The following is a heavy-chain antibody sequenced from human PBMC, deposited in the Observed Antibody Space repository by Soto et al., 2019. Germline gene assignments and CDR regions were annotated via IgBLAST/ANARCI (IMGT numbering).Heavy chain of an antibody. Sequence: GGSLRLSCAASGFTFSSYAMSWVRQAPGKGLEWVSAISGSGGSTYYADSVKGRFTISRDNSKNTLYLQMNSLRAEDTAVYYCAKDGLGGSGWKSGYYYYGMDVWGQGTTVTVSS. CDR1: GFTFSSYA. D-gene: IGHD6-19*01. J-gene: IGHJ6*02. CDR3: AKDGLGGSGWKSGYYYYGMDV. V-gene: IGHV3-23*01. CDR2: ISGSGGST.